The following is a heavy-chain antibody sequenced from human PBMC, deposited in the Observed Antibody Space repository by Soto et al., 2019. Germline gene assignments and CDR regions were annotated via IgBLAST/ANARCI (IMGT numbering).Heavy chain of an antibody. J-gene: IGHJ3*01. Sequence: EVQLLESGGGLVQPGGSLRLSCAASGFTFSNFAMSWVRQAPGKGLEWVSVISGSGDNTYYTDSVKGRFTISRDNSKNTLFLQMNSLRADDTAVYYCAKRPFNYGMGSTFDFWGQGTMVTVSS. CDR1: GFTFSNFA. D-gene: IGHD3-10*01. V-gene: IGHV3-23*01. CDR2: ISGSGDNT. CDR3: AKRPFNYGMGSTFDF.